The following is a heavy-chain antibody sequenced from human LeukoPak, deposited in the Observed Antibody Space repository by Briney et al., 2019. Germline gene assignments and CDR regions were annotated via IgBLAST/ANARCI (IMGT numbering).Heavy chain of an antibody. CDR1: GYTLTGYY. V-gene: IGHV1-2*02. D-gene: IGHD3-22*01. Sequence: ASVKVSCKASGYTLTGYYMHWVRQAPGQGLEWMGWINPNSGGTNYAQKFQGRVTMTRDTSISTAYMELSRLRSDDTAVYYCARSSGYYVVHAFDIWGQGTMVTVSS. CDR3: ARSSGYYVVHAFDI. CDR2: INPNSGGT. J-gene: IGHJ3*02.